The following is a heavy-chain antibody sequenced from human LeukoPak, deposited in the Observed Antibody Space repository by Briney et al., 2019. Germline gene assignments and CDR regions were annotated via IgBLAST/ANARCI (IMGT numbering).Heavy chain of an antibody. CDR1: GGSISTYY. Sequence: PSETLSLTCTVSGGSISTYYWSWIRQPPGKGLEWIGHIYYSGSTNYNPSFKSRVTISLDTSKIQFSLTLSSVTAADTAVYYCASQHNIGWGNWFDPWGQGTLVTVSS. V-gene: IGHV4-59*08. D-gene: IGHD6-19*01. CDR2: IYYSGST. CDR3: ASQHNIGWGNWFDP. J-gene: IGHJ5*02.